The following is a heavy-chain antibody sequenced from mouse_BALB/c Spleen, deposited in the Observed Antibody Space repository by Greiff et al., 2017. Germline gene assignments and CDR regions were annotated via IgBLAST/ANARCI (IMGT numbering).Heavy chain of an antibody. CDR2: ISCYNGAT. Sequence: LVKTGASVKISCKASGYSFTGYYMHWVKQSHGKSLEWIGYISCYNGATSYNQKFKGKATFTVDTSSSTAYMQFNSLTSEDSAVYYCARDQRGYGGGFFFDYWGQGTTLTVSS. D-gene: IGHD1-2*01. CDR1: GYSFTGYY. J-gene: IGHJ2*01. V-gene: IGHV1S34*01. CDR3: ARDQRGYGGGFFFDY.